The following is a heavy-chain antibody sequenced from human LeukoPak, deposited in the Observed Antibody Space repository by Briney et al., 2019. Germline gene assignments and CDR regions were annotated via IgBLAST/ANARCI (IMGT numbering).Heavy chain of an antibody. D-gene: IGHD1-26*01. V-gene: IGHV3-23*01. CDR2: ISGSGGDT. CDR3: AKKGATTGDFDY. CDR1: GFTFSNFL. J-gene: IGHJ4*02. Sequence: GGSLRLSCAASGFTFSNFLMTWVRQAPGKGPEWVSAISGSGGDTYYADSVKGRFTISRDNSENTLYLQMNSLRAEDTAVYYCAKKGATTGDFDYWGQGTLVTVSS.